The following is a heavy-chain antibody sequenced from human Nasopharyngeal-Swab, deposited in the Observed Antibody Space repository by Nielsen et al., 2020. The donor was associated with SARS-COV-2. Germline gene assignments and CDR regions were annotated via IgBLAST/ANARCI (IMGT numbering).Heavy chain of an antibody. D-gene: IGHD6-25*01. CDR2: IYYSGST. CDR3: ASTAAAFDN. V-gene: IGHV4-31*03. Sequence: LRLSFTVSGGSINSGGYYWSWIRQHPGKGPEWIGYIYYSGSTFYNPSLESRVAMSVDTSKNQFSLNLSSVTAADAAVYYCASTAAAFDNWGQGTLVTVSS. CDR1: GGSINSGGYY. J-gene: IGHJ4*02.